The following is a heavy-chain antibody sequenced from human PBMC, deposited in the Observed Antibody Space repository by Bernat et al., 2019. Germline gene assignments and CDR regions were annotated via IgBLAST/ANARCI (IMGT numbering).Heavy chain of an antibody. J-gene: IGHJ4*02. CDR2: IGGSDGNT. D-gene: IGHD3-16*01. CDR3: SRPGENYVFRGFDS. V-gene: IGHV3-23*01. Sequence: EVQLLESGGGLVQPGGSLRLSCAASGFTFSNYAMSWVRQAPGKGLELVPAIGGSDGNTYYADAVKGRFTISRDNYKNILYLQMNSLRAEDTAVYSCSRPGENYVFRGFDSWGQGTLVTVSS. CDR1: GFTFSNYA.